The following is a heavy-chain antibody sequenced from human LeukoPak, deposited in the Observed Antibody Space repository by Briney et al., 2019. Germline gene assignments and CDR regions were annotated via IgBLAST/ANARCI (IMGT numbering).Heavy chain of an antibody. D-gene: IGHD3-10*01. CDR2: ISGSGGST. Sequence: SGRSLRLSCAASGFTFSSYGMSWVRQAPGKGLEWVSAISGSGGSTYYADSVKGRFTISRDNSKNTLYLQMNSLRAEDTAVYYCAKAGGSGSYYPDNFDYWGQGTLVTVSS. V-gene: IGHV3-23*01. CDR1: GFTFSSYG. J-gene: IGHJ4*02. CDR3: AKAGGSGSYYPDNFDY.